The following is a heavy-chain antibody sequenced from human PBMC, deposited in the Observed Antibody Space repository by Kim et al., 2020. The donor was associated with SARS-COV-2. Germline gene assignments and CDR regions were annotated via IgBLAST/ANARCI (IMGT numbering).Heavy chain of an antibody. D-gene: IGHD2-2*02. V-gene: IGHV4-59*01. Sequence: SETLSLTCTVSGGSISYYYWSWIRQPPGKGLEWIGHIYYRGSTNYNPSLKSRVTISVDTSKNQFSLKLSSVTAADTAVYYCARDSCSSISCHNFDPWGQGTLVTVSS. CDR3: ARDSCSSISCHNFDP. CDR1: GGSISYYY. J-gene: IGHJ5*02. CDR2: IYYRGST.